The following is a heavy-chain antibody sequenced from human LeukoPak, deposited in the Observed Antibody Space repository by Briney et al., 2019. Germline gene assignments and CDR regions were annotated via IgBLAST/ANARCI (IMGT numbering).Heavy chain of an antibody. D-gene: IGHD3-3*01. CDR2: IIPIFGTA. CDR3: ARGPTTIFGVVRGYYYMDV. J-gene: IGHJ6*03. CDR1: GGTFNSYA. Sequence: SVKVSCKASGGTFNSYAISWVRQAPGQGLEWMGGIIPIFGTANYAQKFQGRVTITTDESTSTAYMELSSLRSEDTAVYYCARGPTTIFGVVRGYYYMDVWGKGTTVTVSS. V-gene: IGHV1-69*05.